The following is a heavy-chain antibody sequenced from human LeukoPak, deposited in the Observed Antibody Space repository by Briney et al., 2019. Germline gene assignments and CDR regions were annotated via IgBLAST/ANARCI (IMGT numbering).Heavy chain of an antibody. CDR3: ARAAFYYDSSGYYSGFDY. Sequence: GASVKVSCKASGYTFTSYYMHWVRQAPGQGLEWMGIINPSGGSTSYAQKFQGRVTMTRDTSTSTVYMELSSLRSEDTAVYYCARAAFYYDSSGYYSGFDYWGQGTLVTVSS. CDR2: INPSGGST. CDR1: GYTFTSYY. J-gene: IGHJ4*02. V-gene: IGHV1-46*01. D-gene: IGHD3-22*01.